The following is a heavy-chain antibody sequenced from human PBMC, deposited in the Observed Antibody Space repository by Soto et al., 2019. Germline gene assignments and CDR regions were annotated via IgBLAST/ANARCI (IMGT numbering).Heavy chain of an antibody. D-gene: IGHD1-1*01. CDR2: ISAHNGNT. CDR1: GYTFTSYG. V-gene: IGHV1-18*01. J-gene: IGHJ4*02. CDR3: ARGRYGDY. Sequence: QVHLVQSGAEVKKPGASVKVSCKASGYTFTSYGITWVRQAPGQGLEWMGWISAHNGNTDYAQKLQGRVIVTRDTSTSTAYMELRRLISDDTAVNYRARGRYGDYWGQGALVTVSS.